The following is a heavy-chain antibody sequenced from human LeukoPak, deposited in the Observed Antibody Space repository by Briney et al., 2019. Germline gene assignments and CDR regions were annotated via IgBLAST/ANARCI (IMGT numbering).Heavy chain of an antibody. V-gene: IGHV5-51*01. CDR2: IYPGDSDT. CDR3: ARQSDFSLDY. Sequence: GASLKISFKGSGYPFSSYWIGWVRPMPGKGLEWMGIIYPGDSDTRYSPSLQGQVTISVDTSIGTAYLQWSSLKASDTAIYYCARQSDFSLDYWGQGTLVTVSS. D-gene: IGHD3-3*01. CDR1: GYPFSSYW. J-gene: IGHJ4*02.